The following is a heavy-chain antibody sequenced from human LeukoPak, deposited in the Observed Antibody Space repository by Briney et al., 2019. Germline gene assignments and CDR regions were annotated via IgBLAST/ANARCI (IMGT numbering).Heavy chain of an antibody. J-gene: IGHJ4*02. Sequence: SVKVSCKASGGTFSSYAISWVRQAPGQGLEWMGGIIPIFGTANYAQKFQGRVTITADESTSTAYMELSSLRSEDTAVYYCASLYDIVGTTVDYWGQGTLVTVSS. V-gene: IGHV1-69*13. CDR2: IIPIFGTA. D-gene: IGHD1-26*01. CDR3: ASLYDIVGTTVDY. CDR1: GGTFSSYA.